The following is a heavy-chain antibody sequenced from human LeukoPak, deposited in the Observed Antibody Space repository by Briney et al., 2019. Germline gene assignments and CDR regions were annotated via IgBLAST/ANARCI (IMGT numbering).Heavy chain of an antibody. D-gene: IGHD3-10*01. CDR1: GGSISSYY. Sequence: SETLSLTCTVSGGSISSYYWSWIRQPPGKGLEWIGYIYYSGSTNYNPSLKSRVTISVDTSKNQFSLKLSSVTAADTAVYYCASSEVLLWFGESPEYYFDYWGQGTLVTVSS. CDR3: ASSEVLLWFGESPEYYFDY. CDR2: IYYSGST. V-gene: IGHV4-59*01. J-gene: IGHJ4*02.